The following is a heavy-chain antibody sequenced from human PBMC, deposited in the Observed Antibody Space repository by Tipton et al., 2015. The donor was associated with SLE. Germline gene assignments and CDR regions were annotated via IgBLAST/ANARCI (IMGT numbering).Heavy chain of an antibody. CDR3: ATHEGYGTDALDI. D-gene: IGHD6-13*01. Sequence: QLVQSGGGLVQPGGSLRVSCAASGLTFSGSIIHWFRQASGKGLEWVGRIRDKANSYATAYAASVKGRFTISRDDSKNTAYLQMNSLKSDDTAVYYCATHEGYGTDALDIWGQGTMVTVSS. CDR2: IRDKANSYAT. CDR1: GLTFSGSI. J-gene: IGHJ3*02. V-gene: IGHV3-73*01.